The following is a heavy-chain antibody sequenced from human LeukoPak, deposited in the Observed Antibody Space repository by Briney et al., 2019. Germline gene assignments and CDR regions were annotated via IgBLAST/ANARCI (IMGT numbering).Heavy chain of an antibody. CDR1: GFTFSSYA. J-gene: IGHJ4*02. V-gene: IGHV3-48*01. Sequence: PGGSLRLSCAASGFTFSSYAMSWVRQAPGKGLEWVSYISSSSSTIYYADSVKGRFTISRDNAKNSLYLQMNSLRAEDTAVYYCARDSPAGPYGDYYFDYWGQGTLVTVSS. CDR2: ISSSSSTI. D-gene: IGHD4-17*01. CDR3: ARDSPAGPYGDYYFDY.